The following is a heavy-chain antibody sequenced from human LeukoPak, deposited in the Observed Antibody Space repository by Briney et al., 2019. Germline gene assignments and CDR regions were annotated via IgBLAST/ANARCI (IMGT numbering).Heavy chain of an antibody. Sequence: GGSLRLSCAASGFIFSSYWMSWVRQAPGKGLEWVANINQDGSEKYYVDSVKGRFTISRDNAKNSLYLQMNSLRAEDTAVYYCAKTGDIVLMVYAYYFDYWGQGTLVTVSS. J-gene: IGHJ4*02. CDR1: GFIFSSYW. D-gene: IGHD2-8*01. V-gene: IGHV3-7*01. CDR3: AKTGDIVLMVYAYYFDY. CDR2: INQDGSEK.